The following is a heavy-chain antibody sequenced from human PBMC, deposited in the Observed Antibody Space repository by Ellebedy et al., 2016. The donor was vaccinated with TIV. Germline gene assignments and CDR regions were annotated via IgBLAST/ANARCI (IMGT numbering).Heavy chain of an antibody. V-gene: IGHV3-23*01. CDR2: ISGSGGTT. J-gene: IGHJ4*02. D-gene: IGHD6-19*01. CDR1: GFIFNTYS. Sequence: PGGSLRLSCTGSGFIFNTYSMNWVRQAPGKGLEWVSGISGSGGTTFYADSVKGRFTISRDNFKKMLYLQMNSLRVDDTAIYYCAKEALAVWGQGTLVTVSS. CDR3: AKEALAV.